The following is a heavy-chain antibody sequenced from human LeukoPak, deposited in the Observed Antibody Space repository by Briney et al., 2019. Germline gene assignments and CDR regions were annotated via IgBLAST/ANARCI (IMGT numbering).Heavy chain of an antibody. V-gene: IGHV4-38-2*02. CDR2: IYHSGRT. CDR1: GYSISSGYY. CDR3: AREGDSISVGWFDP. J-gene: IGHJ5*02. Sequence: SETLSLTCTVSGYSISSGYYWGWIRQSPGKGLEWIGSIYHSGRTYYNPSLKSRVTISVDTSKNQFSLKLSSVTAADTAVYYCAREGDSISVGWFDPWGQGTLVTVSS. D-gene: IGHD6-13*01.